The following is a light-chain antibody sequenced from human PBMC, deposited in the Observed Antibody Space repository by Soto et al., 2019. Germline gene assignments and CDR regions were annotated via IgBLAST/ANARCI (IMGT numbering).Light chain of an antibody. CDR2: YNN. CDR3: AAWANPLKRDV. J-gene: IGLJ1*01. Sequence: QAVVTQPPSASETPGQTVSISCSGSNSNIASNTVNWYQHLPGTAPKLLIYYNNQRPSGVPDRFPGSKSGTSASLAISGLQSEEESDYYGAAWANPLKRDVFVPGPKLTVL. V-gene: IGLV1-44*01. CDR1: NSNIASNT.